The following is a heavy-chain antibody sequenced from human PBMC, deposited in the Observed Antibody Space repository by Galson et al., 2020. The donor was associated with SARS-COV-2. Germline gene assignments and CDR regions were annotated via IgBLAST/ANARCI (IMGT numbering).Heavy chain of an antibody. Sequence: TGGSLRLSCAASGFTFSSYAMHWVRQAPGKGLEWVAVISYDGSNKYYADSVKGRFTISKDNSKNTLYLQMNSLRAEDTAVYYCARDSSGSYYGTFDYWGQGTLVTVSS. CDR1: GFTFSSYA. J-gene: IGHJ4*02. CDR3: ARDSSGSYYGTFDY. CDR2: ISYDGSNK. V-gene: IGHV3-30-3*01. D-gene: IGHD1-26*01.